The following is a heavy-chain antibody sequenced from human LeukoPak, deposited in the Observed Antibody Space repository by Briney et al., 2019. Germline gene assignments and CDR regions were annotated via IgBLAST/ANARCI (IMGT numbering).Heavy chain of an antibody. D-gene: IGHD3-10*01. Sequence: ASVKVSCKAAGYTFTSYGISWGRHAPGQGLEWMGWITSNNGNTNYAQKLKGRVTMTTDNSTSTVYMQLRSLRADDTAVYYCARDRRSESYYYYYGMDVWGQGTPVTVSS. V-gene: IGHV1-18*01. CDR3: ARDRRSESYYYYYGMDV. CDR2: ITSNNGNT. CDR1: GYTFTSYG. J-gene: IGHJ6*02.